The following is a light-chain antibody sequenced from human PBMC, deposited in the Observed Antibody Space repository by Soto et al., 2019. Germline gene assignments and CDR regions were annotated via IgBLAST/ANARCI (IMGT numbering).Light chain of an antibody. V-gene: IGKV1-5*01. J-gene: IGKJ2*01. CDR3: QQYHSSPYT. CDR1: QSISSY. Sequence: DIQMTQSPSSLSASVGDRVTITCRASQSISSYLNWYQQKPGKAPKLLIYDASSLEGGGPSRFRGSGSGTEFTLTISSLQPDDFATYYCQQYHSSPYTFGQGTKLEIQ. CDR2: DAS.